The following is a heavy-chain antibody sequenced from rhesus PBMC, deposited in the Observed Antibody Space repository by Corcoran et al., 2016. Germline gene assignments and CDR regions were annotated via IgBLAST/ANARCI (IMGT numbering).Heavy chain of an antibody. CDR1: GGSLSGCYS. CDR2: ICGHSART. Sequence: QVQLQESGPGLVKPSETLSLPCAVPGGSLSGCYSWGWVRQHHGKGVGGVGNICGHSARTYYNPSLKSRVTISKDTSKNQFSLKLSSVTAADTAVYYCARDQGYCSGGVCYDNRFDVWGPGVLVTVSS. D-gene: IGHD2-8*01. V-gene: IGHV4S7*01. J-gene: IGHJ5-1*01. CDR3: ARDQGYCSGGVCYDNRFDV.